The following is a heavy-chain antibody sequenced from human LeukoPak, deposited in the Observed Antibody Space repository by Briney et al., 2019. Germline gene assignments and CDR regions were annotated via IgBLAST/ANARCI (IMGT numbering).Heavy chain of an antibody. J-gene: IGHJ5*02. Sequence: PSETLSLTCAVYGGSFSGYYWSWIRQPPGKGLEWSGEINHSGSTNYNPSHKSRVTISVDTSKNQFSLKLSSVTAADTAVYYCARGQYCSSTSCLPDHYNWFDPWGQGTLVTVSS. CDR1: GGSFSGYY. CDR3: ARGQYCSSTSCLPDHYNWFDP. V-gene: IGHV4-34*01. D-gene: IGHD2-2*01. CDR2: INHSGST.